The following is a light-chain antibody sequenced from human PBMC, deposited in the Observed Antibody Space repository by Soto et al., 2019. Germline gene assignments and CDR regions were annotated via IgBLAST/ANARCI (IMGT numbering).Light chain of an antibody. J-gene: IGKJ5*01. Sequence: EIVMTQSPLTLPVTPGEPASISCRSSQALLRSNGYNYFNWYLQRPGQSPHLLIYGGSNVAPGVPDRFSGSGSGTDFTLRISRVEADDVGVYYCMQTVQTPITFGQGTLLEIK. CDR1: QALLRSNGYNY. CDR3: MQTVQTPIT. V-gene: IGKV2-28*01. CDR2: GGS.